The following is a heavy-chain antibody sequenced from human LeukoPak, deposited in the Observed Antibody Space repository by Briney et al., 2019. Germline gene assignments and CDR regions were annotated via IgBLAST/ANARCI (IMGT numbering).Heavy chain of an antibody. CDR3: ASHPPQGIAAAGICY. Sequence: SETLSLTCTVSGGSISSYYWSWIRQPPGKGLEWIGYIYTSGSTNYNPSLKSRVTISVDTSKNQFSLKLSSVTAADTAVYYCASHPPQGIAAAGICYWGQGTLVTVSS. D-gene: IGHD6-13*01. CDR2: IYTSGST. CDR1: GGSISSYY. J-gene: IGHJ4*02. V-gene: IGHV4-4*09.